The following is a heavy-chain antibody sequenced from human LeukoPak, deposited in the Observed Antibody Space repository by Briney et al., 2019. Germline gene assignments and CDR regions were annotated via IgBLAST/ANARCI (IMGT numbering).Heavy chain of an antibody. Sequence: SVKVSCKASGGTFSSYAISWVRQAPGQGLEWMGRIIPIFGIANYAQKFQGRVTITADKSTSTAYMELSSLRSEDTAVYYCASAGGYDIQPNNWFDPWGQGTLVTVSS. J-gene: IGHJ5*02. D-gene: IGHD5-12*01. CDR2: IIPIFGIA. V-gene: IGHV1-69*04. CDR1: GGTFSSYA. CDR3: ASAGGYDIQPNNWFDP.